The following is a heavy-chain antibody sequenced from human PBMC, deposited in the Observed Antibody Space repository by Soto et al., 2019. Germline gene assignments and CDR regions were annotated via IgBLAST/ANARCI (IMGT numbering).Heavy chain of an antibody. V-gene: IGHV4-31*03. CDR3: ARNPSHLCASTSCHAFDI. D-gene: IGHD2-2*01. J-gene: IGHJ3*02. CDR1: GGSISSGAYY. Sequence: KASETLSLTCSVSGGSISSGAYYWNWIRQHPREGLEWIGYIYYSGTTYYNPSLGSRVSISADTSKNQFSLKLNSVTVADTAVYYCARNPSHLCASTSCHAFDIWGQGTMVTVSS. CDR2: IYYSGTT.